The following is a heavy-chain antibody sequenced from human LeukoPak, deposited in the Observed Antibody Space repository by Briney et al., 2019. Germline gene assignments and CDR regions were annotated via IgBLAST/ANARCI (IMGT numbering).Heavy chain of an antibody. J-gene: IGHJ4*02. CDR3: ARGRGSSYGDPFDY. V-gene: IGHV3-21*01. D-gene: IGHD5-18*01. CDR1: GFTFSSYA. CDR2: MSGSSNYI. Sequence: GGCLGLSCAASGFTFSSYAMSWVRQAPGKGLEWVSCMSGSSNYIYYTDSVKGRFTLSRDNAKNSLFLQMNSLRAEDTAVYYCARGRGSSYGDPFDYWGQGTLVTVSS.